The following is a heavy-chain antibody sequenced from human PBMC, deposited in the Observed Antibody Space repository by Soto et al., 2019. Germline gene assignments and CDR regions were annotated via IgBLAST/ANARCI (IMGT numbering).Heavy chain of an antibody. D-gene: IGHD3-22*01. J-gene: IGHJ4*02. CDR1: GGTFSSYA. CDR3: ARGNHSPAYYDSSGYPLSLFDY. V-gene: IGHV1-69*13. CDR2: IIPIFGTA. Sequence: GASVKVSCKASGGTFSSYAISWVRQAPGQGLEWMGGIIPIFGTANYAQKFQGRVTITADESTSTAYMELSSLRSEDTAEYYCARGNHSPAYYDSSGYPLSLFDYWGQGTLVTVSS.